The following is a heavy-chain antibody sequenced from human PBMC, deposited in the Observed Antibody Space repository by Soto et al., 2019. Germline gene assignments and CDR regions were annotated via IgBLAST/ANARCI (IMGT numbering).Heavy chain of an antibody. J-gene: IGHJ3*02. CDR3: ARRYSSAFDI. D-gene: IGHD6-13*01. Sequence: QVQLQESGPGLVKPSETLSLTCTVPGGSISSYYWSWIRQPPGKGLEWIGYIYYSGSTNYNPSLKSRVTISVDTSKNQFSLKLSSVTAADTAVYYCARRYSSAFDIWGQGTLVTVSS. CDR2: IYYSGST. CDR1: GGSISSYY. V-gene: IGHV4-59*08.